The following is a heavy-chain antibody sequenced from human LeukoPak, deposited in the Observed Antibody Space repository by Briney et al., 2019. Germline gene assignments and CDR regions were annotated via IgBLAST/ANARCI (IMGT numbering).Heavy chain of an antibody. CDR2: IYYSGST. Sequence: SETLSLTCTVSGGSISSYYWSWIRQPPGKGLEWIEYIYYSGSTNYNPSLKSRVTISVDTSKNQFSLKLSSVTAADTAVYYCARVVDYYGSGSYYYYMDVWGKGTTVTISS. V-gene: IGHV4-59*01. J-gene: IGHJ6*03. CDR3: ARVVDYYGSGSYYYYMDV. D-gene: IGHD3-10*01. CDR1: GGSISSYY.